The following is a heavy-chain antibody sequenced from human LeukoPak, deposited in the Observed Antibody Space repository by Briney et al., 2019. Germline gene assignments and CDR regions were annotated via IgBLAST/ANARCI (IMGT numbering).Heavy chain of an antibody. Sequence: GGSLRLSCAVSGFTFSSHWMSWVRQAPGKGLEGVADIKEDGSEKYYVDSVKGRFTISRDNAKTSLFLQMNSLRAEDTAVYYCARDGEMPTIYFDYWGQGTLVTVSS. CDR3: ARDGEMPTIYFDY. D-gene: IGHD5-24*01. J-gene: IGHJ4*02. CDR1: GFTFSSHW. CDR2: IKEDGSEK. V-gene: IGHV3-7*01.